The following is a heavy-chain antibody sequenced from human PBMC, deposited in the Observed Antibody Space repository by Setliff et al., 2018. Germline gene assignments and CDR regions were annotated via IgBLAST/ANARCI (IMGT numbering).Heavy chain of an antibody. CDR2: IRYDGSIT. CDR3: ARVHYETSTYSPTLFDH. CDR1: GFTFSNYG. J-gene: IGHJ4*02. Sequence: GGSPRLSCVASGFTFSNYGIHWFRQTPSKRLEWVAFIRYDGSITHYGDSVKGRFIISRDDSKNTAYLQMNSLKTEDTAVYYCARVHYETSTYSPTLFDHWGQGALVTVSS. V-gene: IGHV3-30*02. D-gene: IGHD3-22*01.